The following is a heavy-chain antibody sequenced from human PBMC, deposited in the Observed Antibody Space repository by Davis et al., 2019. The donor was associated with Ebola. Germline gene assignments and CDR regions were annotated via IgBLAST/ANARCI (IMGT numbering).Heavy chain of an antibody. CDR1: GGTFIDYY. V-gene: IGHV4-34*01. J-gene: IGHJ4*02. CDR2: VDHSGRT. Sequence: SQTLSLTCAVYGGTFIDYYWSWIRQPPGKGLEWIGEVDHSGRTNYNPSFRSRVIVSEDASKNQVSLKLTSVTAADTAVYYCARGRRYSYGYWGYWGQGTLVTVSS. D-gene: IGHD5-18*01. CDR3: ARGRRYSYGYWGY.